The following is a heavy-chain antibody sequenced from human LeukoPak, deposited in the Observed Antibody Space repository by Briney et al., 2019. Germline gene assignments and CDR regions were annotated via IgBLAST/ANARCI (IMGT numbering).Heavy chain of an antibody. CDR3: ARCSGGDCYRPLDF. CDR2: ISADNGNT. D-gene: IGHD2-21*01. CDR1: GYTFTSYG. J-gene: IGHJ4*02. Sequence: ASVKVSCKASGYTFTSYGISWVRQAPGQGLEWMGWISADNGNTNYAQKLQGRVTMTTDTSTSTAYMELRSLRSDDTAVYFCARCSGGDCYRPLDFWGQGTPVTVSS. V-gene: IGHV1-18*01.